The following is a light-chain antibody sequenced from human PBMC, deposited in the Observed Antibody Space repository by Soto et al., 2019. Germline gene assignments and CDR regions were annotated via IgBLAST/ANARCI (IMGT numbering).Light chain of an antibody. Sequence: QSVLTQPPPVSRAPGQSVTISCTGSSANIGAVYDVHWYQQLPGTAPKLLIYGNSSRPSGVPDRFSGSKSGTSASLAITGLQAEDEADYYCQSYDSSLSGYVFGTGTKVTVL. CDR3: QSYDSSLSGYV. V-gene: IGLV1-40*01. CDR2: GNS. CDR1: SANIGAVYD. J-gene: IGLJ1*01.